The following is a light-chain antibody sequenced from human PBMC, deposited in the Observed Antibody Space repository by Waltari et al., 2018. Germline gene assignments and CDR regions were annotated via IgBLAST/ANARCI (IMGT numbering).Light chain of an antibody. V-gene: IGKV3-20*01. CDR3: QHYLRLPAT. Sequence: EIVLTQSPGTLSLSTGERATLPCRASQSVTRTLAWYQQKPGQAPRLLIYGASNRATGIPDRFSGSGSGTDFSLTISRLEPEDFAVYYCQHYLRLPATFGQGTKVEIK. CDR1: QSVTRT. J-gene: IGKJ1*01. CDR2: GAS.